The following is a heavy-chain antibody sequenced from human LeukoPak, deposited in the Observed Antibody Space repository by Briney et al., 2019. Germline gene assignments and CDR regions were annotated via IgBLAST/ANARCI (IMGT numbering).Heavy chain of an antibody. CDR2: ISYDGSNK. CDR3: ARGYCSSISCYVDY. V-gene: IGHV3-30*04. CDR1: GFLFSNYA. D-gene: IGHD2-2*01. J-gene: IGHJ4*02. Sequence: GSPLLSFAASGFLFSNYAIHRGRQAPGKGLEWGAVISYDGSNKYYADSVKGRFTISRDISKNTLYLQMNSLRAEDTAVYYCARGYCSSISCYVDYWGQGTLVTVSS.